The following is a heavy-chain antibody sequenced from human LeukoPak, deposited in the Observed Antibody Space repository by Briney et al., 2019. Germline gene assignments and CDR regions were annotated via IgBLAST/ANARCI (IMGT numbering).Heavy chain of an antibody. CDR1: GCTFSSYS. V-gene: IGHV3-21*01. CDR2: ISSSSSYI. J-gene: IGHJ4*02. D-gene: IGHD1-26*01. CDR3: AVVGATTDDY. Sequence: GGSLRLSCAASGCTFSSYSMNWVRQAPGKGLEWVSSISSSSSYIYYADSVKGRFTISRDNSKNTLYLQMNSLRAEDTAVYYCAVVGATTDDYWGQGTLVTVSS.